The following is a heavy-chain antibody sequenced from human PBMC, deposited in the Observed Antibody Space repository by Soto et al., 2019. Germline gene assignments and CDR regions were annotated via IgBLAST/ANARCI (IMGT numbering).Heavy chain of an antibody. CDR3: ARDPTSGSPSAPFDY. Sequence: QVQLVESGGGVVQPGRSLRLSCAASGFTFSSYGMHWVRQAPGKGLEWVAVIWDDGSNKYYADSVKGRFTISRDNSKNTLYLQMNSLRAEDTAVYYCARDPTSGSPSAPFDYWGQGTLVTVSS. CDR2: IWDDGSNK. V-gene: IGHV3-33*01. D-gene: IGHD3-10*01. J-gene: IGHJ4*02. CDR1: GFTFSSYG.